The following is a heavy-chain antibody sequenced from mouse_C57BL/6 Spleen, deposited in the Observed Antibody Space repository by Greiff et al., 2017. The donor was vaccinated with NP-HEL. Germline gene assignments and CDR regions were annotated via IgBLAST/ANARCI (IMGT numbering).Heavy chain of an antibody. Sequence: VQLQQSGPGLVAPSQSLSITCTVSGFSLTSYGVDWVRQSPGKGLEWLGVIWGVGSTNYNSALKSRLSISKDNSKSQVFLKMNSLQTDDTAMYYCASGGSAQAAWFAYWGQGTLVTVSA. CDR3: ASGGSAQAAWFAY. CDR1: GFSLTSYG. D-gene: IGHD3-2*02. CDR2: IWGVGST. J-gene: IGHJ3*01. V-gene: IGHV2-6*01.